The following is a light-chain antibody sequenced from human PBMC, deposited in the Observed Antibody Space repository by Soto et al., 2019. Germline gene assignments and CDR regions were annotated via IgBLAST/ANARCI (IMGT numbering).Light chain of an antibody. CDR2: DAS. CDR1: QSVSNY. J-gene: IGKJ5*01. CDR3: HERSSWPPIT. Sequence: EVVLTQSPATLSLSPGERATLSCRASQSVSNYLAWYQQKPGQAPRLLIYDASSRATGIPDRFSGSGSGTDFTLTISSLEPEDFAVYYCHERSSWPPITFGNGTRLEIK. V-gene: IGKV3-11*01.